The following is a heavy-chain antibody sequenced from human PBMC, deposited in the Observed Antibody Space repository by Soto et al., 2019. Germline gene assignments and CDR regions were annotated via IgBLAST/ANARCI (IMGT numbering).Heavy chain of an antibody. D-gene: IGHD3-10*02. J-gene: IGHJ6*02. Sequence: GGSLRLSCAVSGSSLTTYSMTWVRQAPGKGLEWISYVSSSGAPIHYADSVRGRFTISRDHARNSLYLQMNSLRDEDTAVYYCARDGLPKSVRGPGEGKDVWGQGTSVTAS. CDR2: VSSSGAPI. CDR1: GSSLTTYS. V-gene: IGHV3-48*02. CDR3: ARDGLPKSVRGPGEGKDV.